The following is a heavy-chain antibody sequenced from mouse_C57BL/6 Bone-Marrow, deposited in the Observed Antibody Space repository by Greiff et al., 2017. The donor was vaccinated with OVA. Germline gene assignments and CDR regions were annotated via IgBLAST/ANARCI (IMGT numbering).Heavy chain of an antibody. J-gene: IGHJ2*01. CDR2: INYDGSST. CDR3: ARARGSSLFDY. V-gene: IGHV5-16*01. Sequence: DVHLVESEGGLVQPGSSMKLSCTASGFTFSDYYMAWVRQVPEKGLEWVANINYDGSSTYYLDSLKSRFIISRDNAKNILYLQMSSLKSEDTATYYCARARGSSLFDYWGQGTTLTVSS. CDR1: GFTFSDYY. D-gene: IGHD1-1*01.